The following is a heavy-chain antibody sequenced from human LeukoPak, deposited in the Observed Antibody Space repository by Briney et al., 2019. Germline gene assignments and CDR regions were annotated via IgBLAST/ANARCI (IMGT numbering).Heavy chain of an antibody. CDR3: ARVLNYYYYMDV. CDR1: GGSISSHY. V-gene: IGHV4-59*11. CDR2: IYYSGST. J-gene: IGHJ6*03. D-gene: IGHD2-8*02. Sequence: SETLSLTCTVSGGSISSHYWSWIRQPPGKGLEWIGYIYYSGSTNYNPSLKSRVTISVDTSKNQFSLKLSSVTAADTAMYYCARVLNYYYYMDVWGKGTTVTVSS.